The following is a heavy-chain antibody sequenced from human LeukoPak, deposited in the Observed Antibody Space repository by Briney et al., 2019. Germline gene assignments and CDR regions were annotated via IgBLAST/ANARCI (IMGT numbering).Heavy chain of an antibody. D-gene: IGHD4-17*01. V-gene: IGHV3-11*04. CDR2: ISSSGSDT. CDR3: ATAPTEDGDGSSPGY. CDR1: SFTFRDHF. J-gene: IGHJ4*02. Sequence: PGGSLRLSCAASSFTFRDHFMSWIRQPPGKGLEYVSYISSSGSDTYYSDSVKGRFTVSVNNAKNSLFLQMNSLRAEDTAVYYCATAPTEDGDGSSPGYWGQGTLVTVSS.